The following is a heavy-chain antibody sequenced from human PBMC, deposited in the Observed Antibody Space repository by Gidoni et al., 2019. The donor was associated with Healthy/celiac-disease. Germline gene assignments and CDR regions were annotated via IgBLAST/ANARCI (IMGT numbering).Heavy chain of an antibody. Sequence: EVQLVESGGGLVKPGGSLRLSCAASGFTFSSYSMNWVRQAPGKGLEWVSSISSSSSYIYYADSVKGRFTISRDNAKNSLYLQMNSLRAEDTAVYYCARGHDSSGYYYGYWGQGTLVTVSS. CDR1: GFTFSSYS. CDR2: ISSSSSYI. V-gene: IGHV3-21*01. CDR3: ARGHDSSGYYYGY. D-gene: IGHD3-22*01. J-gene: IGHJ4*02.